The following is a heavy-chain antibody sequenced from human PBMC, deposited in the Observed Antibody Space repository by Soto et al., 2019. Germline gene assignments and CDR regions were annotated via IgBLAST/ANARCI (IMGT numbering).Heavy chain of an antibody. D-gene: IGHD3-16*01. V-gene: IGHV4-4*07. J-gene: IGHJ4*02. CDR1: GDSLSTYY. CDR3: ARESVSGTYSFDS. CDR2: IHDTGRT. Sequence: SETLSLTCTGSGDSLSTYYWSWIRQPAGERLEWIGRIHDTGRTNYNPSLKSRVTMSVDTSKNQFSLRVNSVTAADTAVYYCARESVSGTYSFDSWGQGTLVTVSS.